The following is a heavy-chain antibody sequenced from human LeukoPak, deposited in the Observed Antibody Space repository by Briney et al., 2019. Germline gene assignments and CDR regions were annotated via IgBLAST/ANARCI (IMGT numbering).Heavy chain of an antibody. Sequence: PSETLSLTCTVSGGSISSSSYSWGWIRQPPGKGLEWIGSIYYSGSTYYNPSLKGRVTISVDTSKNQFSLKLSSVTAADTAVYYCARLSLGHYFDYWGQGTLVTVSS. V-gene: IGHV4-39*01. CDR3: ARLSLGHYFDY. CDR2: IYYSGST. J-gene: IGHJ4*02. CDR1: GGSISSSSYS. D-gene: IGHD3-16*01.